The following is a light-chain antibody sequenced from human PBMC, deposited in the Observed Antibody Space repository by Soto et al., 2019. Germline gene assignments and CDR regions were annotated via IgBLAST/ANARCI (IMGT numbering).Light chain of an antibody. J-gene: IGKJ4*01. CDR3: QQDKISRLT. Sequence: DIKMTESPSTLSASVGDRVTITCRASQSIDSWLAWYQQKPGKAPKLLMYDASSLESGVSSRFSGSGSGTEFTLIIISLQPDDFATYYCQQDKISRLTFGGG. CDR2: DAS. CDR1: QSIDSW. V-gene: IGKV1-5*01.